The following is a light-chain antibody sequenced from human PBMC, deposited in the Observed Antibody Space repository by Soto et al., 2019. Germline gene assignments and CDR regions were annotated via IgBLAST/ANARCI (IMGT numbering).Light chain of an antibody. CDR3: QQFNSYPVT. Sequence: AIQVTQSPSSLSASVGDRVTITCLASQDIRGALAWYQQKPGKPPKLLIYVVSTLENGVPSRFSGDSSGTQFTLTISGLQPEDFGTYYCQQFNSYPVTFGHGTRLDIK. J-gene: IGKJ5*01. CDR2: VVS. CDR1: QDIRGA. V-gene: IGKV1-13*02.